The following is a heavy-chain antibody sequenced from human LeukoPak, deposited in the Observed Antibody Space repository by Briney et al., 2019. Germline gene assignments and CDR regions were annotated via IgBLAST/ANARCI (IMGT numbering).Heavy chain of an antibody. Sequence: SETLSLTCTVSGGSISSYYWSWIRQPPGKGLEWIGYIYYSGSTNYNPSLKSRVTISVDTSENQFSLKLSSVTAADTAVYYCARGDSSGYYYGTYDAFDIWGQGTMVTVSS. D-gene: IGHD3-22*01. J-gene: IGHJ3*02. CDR1: GGSISSYY. V-gene: IGHV4-59*01. CDR3: ARGDSSGYYYGTYDAFDI. CDR2: IYYSGST.